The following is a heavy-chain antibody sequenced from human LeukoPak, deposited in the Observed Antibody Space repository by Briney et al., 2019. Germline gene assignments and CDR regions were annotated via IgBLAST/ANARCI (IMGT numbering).Heavy chain of an antibody. Sequence: GGSLRLSCVASGFSFSTYRMNWVRQAPGEGLEWASCVSSSGTNIDYADSVKGRFTISRDNVKNSLYLQMNTLRAEDTAVYYCAKDQGYSYGVYYYYYYMDVWGKGTTVTISS. J-gene: IGHJ6*03. CDR1: GFSFSTYR. CDR2: VSSSGTNI. CDR3: AKDQGYSYGVYYYYYYMDV. D-gene: IGHD5-18*01. V-gene: IGHV3-21*04.